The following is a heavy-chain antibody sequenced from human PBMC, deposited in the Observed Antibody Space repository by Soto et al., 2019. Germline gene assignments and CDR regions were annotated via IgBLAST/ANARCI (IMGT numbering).Heavy chain of an antibody. V-gene: IGHV3-30*18. Sequence: QVQVVESGGGVVQPGRSLRLSCEASGFTFSSYGMHWVRQAPGKGLEWVAVISYDGSNKYYADSVKGRFTISRDNSKNTLYLQMNSLRVEDTAVYYCAKDRVHFWSGYYPPGGMDVWGQGTTVTVSS. CDR2: ISYDGSNK. CDR1: GFTFSSYG. D-gene: IGHD3-3*02. CDR3: AKDRVHFWSGYYPPGGMDV. J-gene: IGHJ6*02.